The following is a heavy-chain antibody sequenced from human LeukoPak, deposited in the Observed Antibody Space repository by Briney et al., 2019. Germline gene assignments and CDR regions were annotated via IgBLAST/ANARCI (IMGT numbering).Heavy chain of an antibody. CDR3: ARPYYESSGLYVDAFDI. J-gene: IGHJ3*02. V-gene: IGHV1-2*06. Sequence: EASVKVSCKASGYTLTAYYLHWVRQAPGQGLEWMGRINPNSGGTTYAQKFRGRVTMTRDTSIGTAYMELSSLRSDDTAVYYCARPYYESSGLYVDAFDIWGQGTMVTVSS. CDR1: GYTLTAYY. D-gene: IGHD3-22*01. CDR2: INPNSGGT.